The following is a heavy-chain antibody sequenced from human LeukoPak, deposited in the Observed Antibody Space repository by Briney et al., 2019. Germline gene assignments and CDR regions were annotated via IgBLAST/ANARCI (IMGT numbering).Heavy chain of an antibody. CDR2: ISGSGGST. CDR3: AKSLFGVVRCFDY. J-gene: IGHJ4*02. V-gene: IGHV3-23*01. Sequence: GGSLRLSCAASGFTFSSYSMNWVRQAPGKGLEWVSAISGSGGSTYYADSVKGRFTISRDNSKNTLYLQMNSLRAEDTAVYYCAKSLFGVVRCFDYWGQGTLVTVSS. D-gene: IGHD3-3*01. CDR1: GFTFSSYS.